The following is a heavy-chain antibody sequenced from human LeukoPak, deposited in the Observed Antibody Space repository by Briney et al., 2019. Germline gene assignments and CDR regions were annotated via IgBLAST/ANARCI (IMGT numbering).Heavy chain of an antibody. J-gene: IGHJ5*02. CDR1: GYSFTSYW. D-gene: IGHD6-6*01. V-gene: IGHV5-51*01. CDR2: IYPGDSDT. Sequence: GESLKISCKGSGYSFTSYWIGWVRQMPGKGLEWMGIIYPGDSDTRYSPSFQGQVTISADKSISTAYLQWSRLKASDTAMYYCSRSSIAPTNWFDPWGQGTLVTVSS. CDR3: SRSSIAPTNWFDP.